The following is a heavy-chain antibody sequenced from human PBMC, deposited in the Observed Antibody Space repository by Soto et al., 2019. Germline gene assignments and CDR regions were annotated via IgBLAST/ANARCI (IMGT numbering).Heavy chain of an antibody. CDR1: GFTFSSYS. CDR2: ISSSSSYI. D-gene: IGHD6-13*01. J-gene: IGHJ5*02. Sequence: PGGSLRLSCAASGFTFSSYSMNWVRQAPGKGLEWVSSISSSSSYIYYADSVKGRFTISRDNAKNSLYLQMNSLRAEDTAVYYCARHPERIAEIGWFDPWGQGTLVTVSS. V-gene: IGHV3-21*01. CDR3: ARHPERIAEIGWFDP.